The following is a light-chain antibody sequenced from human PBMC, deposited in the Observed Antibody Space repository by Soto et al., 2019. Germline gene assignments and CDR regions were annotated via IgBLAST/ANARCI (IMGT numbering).Light chain of an antibody. CDR2: DAS. CDR1: QSISSW. Sequence: DIQMTQSPSTLSASVGDRVTITCRASQSISSWLAWYQQKPGKAPKLMIYDASSLESGVRSRFSGSGSGTEFTLTISSLQPDDFATYYCQQYNSYSATFGQGTKVEIK. V-gene: IGKV1-5*01. CDR3: QQYNSYSAT. J-gene: IGKJ1*01.